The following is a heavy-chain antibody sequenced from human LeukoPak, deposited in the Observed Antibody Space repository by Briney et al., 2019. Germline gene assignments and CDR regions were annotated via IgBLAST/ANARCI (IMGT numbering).Heavy chain of an antibody. Sequence: GSLRLSCAASGFTFSSYAMSWVRQAPGKGLEWVSAISDSGGDTFYAVSVKGRFIISRDNSMNTLYLQMNSLRAEDTAVYYCAKSGSGWYYNWFDPWGQGTLVTVSS. D-gene: IGHD6-19*01. CDR3: AKSGSGWYYNWFDP. CDR1: GFTFSSYA. J-gene: IGHJ5*02. CDR2: ISDSGGDT. V-gene: IGHV3-23*01.